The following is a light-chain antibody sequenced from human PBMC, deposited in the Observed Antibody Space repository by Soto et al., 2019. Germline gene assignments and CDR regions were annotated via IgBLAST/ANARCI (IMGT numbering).Light chain of an antibody. Sequence: EIVLTQSPATLSLSPGESATLSCRASQSVSSDYLAWYQQRPDQAPRLLIYGASSRATGIPDRFSGSGSGAVFTLTISRLEPEDFAVYYCEQYGSSPGTFGGGTKVDIK. V-gene: IGKV3-20*01. CDR1: QSVSSDY. CDR2: GAS. J-gene: IGKJ4*01. CDR3: EQYGSSPGT.